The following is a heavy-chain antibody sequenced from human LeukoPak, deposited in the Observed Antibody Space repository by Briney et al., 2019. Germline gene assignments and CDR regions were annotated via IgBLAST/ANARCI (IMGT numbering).Heavy chain of an antibody. J-gene: IGHJ5*02. CDR3: ARGLADNWFDP. V-gene: IGHV4-34*01. CDR1: GGSSSGYY. Sequence: SETLSLTCAVYGGSSSGYYWSWIRQPPGKGLEWIGEINHSGSTNYNPSLKSRVTISVDTSKNQFSLKLSSVTAADTAVYYCARGLADNWFDPWGQGTLVTVSS. CDR2: INHSGST.